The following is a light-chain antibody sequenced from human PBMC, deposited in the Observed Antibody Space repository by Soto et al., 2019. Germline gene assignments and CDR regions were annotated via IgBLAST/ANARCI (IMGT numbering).Light chain of an antibody. Sequence: DIQMTQSPSSLSASVGDRVTITCRASQSISNYLNWYQQKPGKAPNLLIYAASSLQSGVPSRFSGSGSGTDFTLTISSLQTEDFGTYYCQQSHSALPITFGQGTKVDIK. V-gene: IGKV1-39*01. CDR1: QSISNY. CDR3: QQSHSALPIT. CDR2: AAS. J-gene: IGKJ1*01.